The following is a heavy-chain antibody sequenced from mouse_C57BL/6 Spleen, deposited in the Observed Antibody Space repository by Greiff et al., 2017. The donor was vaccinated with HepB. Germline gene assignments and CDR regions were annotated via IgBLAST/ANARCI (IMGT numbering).Heavy chain of an antibody. D-gene: IGHD2-4*01. J-gene: IGHJ4*01. CDR2: IYPGDGDT. Sequence: VHLVESGPELVKPGASVKISCKASGYAFSSSWMNWVKQRPGKGLEWIGRIYPGDGDTNYNGKFKGKATLTADKSSSTAYMQLSSLTSEDSAVYFCARSYYDYDDAMDYWGQGTSVTVSS. CDR1: GYAFSSSW. CDR3: ARSYYDYDDAMDY. V-gene: IGHV1-82*01.